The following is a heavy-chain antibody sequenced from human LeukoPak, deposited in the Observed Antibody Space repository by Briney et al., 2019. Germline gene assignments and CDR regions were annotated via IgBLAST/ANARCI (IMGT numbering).Heavy chain of an antibody. CDR2: IYSGGNT. CDR3: ARDGSSGWYPH. Sequence: GGSLRLSCAASGFTVSSHYMSWVRQAPGKGLEWVSIIYSGGNTYYADSVKGRFIISRDSSKNTLSLQMNSLRVEDTAVYYCARDGSSGWYPHWGQGTLVTVSS. V-gene: IGHV3-53*01. CDR1: GFTVSSHY. D-gene: IGHD6-19*01. J-gene: IGHJ4*02.